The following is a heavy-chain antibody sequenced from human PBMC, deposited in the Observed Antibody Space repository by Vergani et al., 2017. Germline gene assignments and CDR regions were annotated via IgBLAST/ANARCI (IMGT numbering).Heavy chain of an antibody. J-gene: IGHJ4*02. CDR3: AKHVRGGGIDY. D-gene: IGHD3-16*01. Sequence: QVQLVESGGGVGQRGGSLRLSCATSGFTLRNYDMQWIRPGPGKGLEFVAFIQFDGSNQYSDYSVKGRFTLSRDFSKKTLYLQMNSLRTDDTATYYCAKHVRGGGIDYWGQGTQFIVSS. CDR1: GFTLRNYD. CDR2: IQFDGSNQ. V-gene: IGHV3-30*02.